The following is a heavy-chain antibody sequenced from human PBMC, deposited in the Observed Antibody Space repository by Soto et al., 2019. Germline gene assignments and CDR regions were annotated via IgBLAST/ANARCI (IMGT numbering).Heavy chain of an antibody. CDR1: GGTFSSYT. CDR3: VSKLGYCSGGSCPSDNWFDP. J-gene: IGHJ5*02. Sequence: QVQLVQSGAEVKKPGSSVKVSCKASGGTFSSYTISWVRQAPGQGLEWMGRIIPILGIANYAQKFQGRVTITADKSTSTAYMELSSLRSEDTAVYYCVSKLGYCSGGSCPSDNWFDPWGQGTLVTVSS. CDR2: IIPILGIA. D-gene: IGHD2-15*01. V-gene: IGHV1-69*02.